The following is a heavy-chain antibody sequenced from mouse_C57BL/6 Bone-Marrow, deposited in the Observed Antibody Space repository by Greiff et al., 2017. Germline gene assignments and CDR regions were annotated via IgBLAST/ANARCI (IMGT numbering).Heavy chain of an antibody. V-gene: IGHV1-69*01. CDR3: ASGPTVVAPDAMDY. Sequence: VQLKQPGAELVMPGASVKLSCKASGYTFTSYWMHWVKQRPGQGLEWIGEIDPSDSYTNYNQKFKGKSTLTVDKSSSTAYMQLSSLTSEDSAVYYCASGPTVVAPDAMDYWGQGTSVTVSS. CDR1: GYTFTSYW. J-gene: IGHJ4*01. D-gene: IGHD1-1*01. CDR2: IDPSDSYT.